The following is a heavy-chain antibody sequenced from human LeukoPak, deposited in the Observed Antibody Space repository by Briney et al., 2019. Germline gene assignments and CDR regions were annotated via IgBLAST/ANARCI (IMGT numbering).Heavy chain of an antibody. V-gene: IGHV3-23*01. Sequence: GALRLSCAASGFTFSSYAISLVRQAPGKGLEWVSAISGSGGSTYYADSVKGRFTISRDNSKNTLYLQMISLRADDKAVYYCAKGGELVRGYYYYMDVWGKGTTVTVSS. CDR2: ISGSGGST. CDR3: AKGGELVRGYYYYMDV. D-gene: IGHD6-6*01. CDR1: GFTFSSYA. J-gene: IGHJ6*03.